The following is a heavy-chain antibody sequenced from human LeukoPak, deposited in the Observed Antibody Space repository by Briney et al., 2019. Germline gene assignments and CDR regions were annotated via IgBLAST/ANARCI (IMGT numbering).Heavy chain of an antibody. V-gene: IGHV1-69*13. D-gene: IGHD5-24*01. J-gene: IGHJ6*02. CDR2: IIPIFGTP. Sequence: SVKVSCRASGGIFSRYAISWVRQAPGQGLEWMGGIIPIFGTPNYAQKFQGGVTITADESTSTAYMEQSSLRSEDTAVYYCARVVLGRRWLQSSYYYGMDVWGQGTTVTVSS. CDR3: ARVVLGRRWLQSSYYYGMDV. CDR1: GGIFSRYA.